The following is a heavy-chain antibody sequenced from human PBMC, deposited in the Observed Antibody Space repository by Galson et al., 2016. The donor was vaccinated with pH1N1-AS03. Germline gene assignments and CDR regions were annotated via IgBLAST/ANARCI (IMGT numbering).Heavy chain of an antibody. CDR1: GFIFNHYA. V-gene: IGHV3-30*04. CDR3: ARDDFAGNYSLDY. J-gene: IGHJ4*02. D-gene: IGHD1-1*01. Sequence: SLRLSCAASGFIFNHYALHWVRQAPGKGLEWVAVISYDGRKRYYPDSVKARFTISRDNSKNTLYLQMDSLRAEDTAVYYCARDDFAGNYSLDYWGRGTLITVSS. CDR2: ISYDGRKR.